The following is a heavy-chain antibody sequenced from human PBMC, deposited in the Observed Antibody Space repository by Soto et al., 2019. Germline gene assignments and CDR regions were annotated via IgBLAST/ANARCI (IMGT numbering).Heavy chain of an antibody. CDR3: AKDNGVGPYSSGWYYAFDI. CDR1: GFTFDDYA. J-gene: IGHJ3*02. V-gene: IGHV3-9*01. D-gene: IGHD6-19*01. CDR2: ISWNSGSI. Sequence: GGSLRLSCAASGFTFDDYAMHWVRQAPGKGLEWVSGISWNSGSIGYADSVKGRFTISRDNAKNSLYLQMNSLRAEDTALYYCAKDNGVGPYSSGWYYAFDIWGQGTMVTVSS.